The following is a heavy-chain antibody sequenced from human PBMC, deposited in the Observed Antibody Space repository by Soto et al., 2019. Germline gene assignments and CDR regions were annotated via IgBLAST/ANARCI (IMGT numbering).Heavy chain of an antibody. CDR1: GFTFSSYA. CDR2: ISYDGSNK. Sequence: GGSLRLSCAASGFTFSSYAMHWVRQAPGKGLKWVAVISYDGSNKYYADSVKGRFTISRDNSKNTLYLQMNSLRAEDTAVYYCASARSSGYPLYYYYYYGMDVWGQGTTVTVSS. CDR3: ASARSSGYPLYYYYYYGMDV. J-gene: IGHJ6*02. V-gene: IGHV3-30-3*01. D-gene: IGHD3-22*01.